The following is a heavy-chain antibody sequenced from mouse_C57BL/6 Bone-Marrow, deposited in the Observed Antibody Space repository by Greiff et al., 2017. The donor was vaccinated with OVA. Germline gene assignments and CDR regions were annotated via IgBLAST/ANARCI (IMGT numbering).Heavy chain of an antibody. Sequence: QVQLQQPGTELVKPAASVKLSCTASGYTFTSYWMHWVRQRPGQGLEWIGNINHSDGGTNYNEKFKSKATLTVDKSSSTAYMQLSCLTSEDPEVYVCARRIGKSGFAYWGEGTLVTVSA. J-gene: IGHJ3*01. CDR3: ARRIGKSGFAY. D-gene: IGHD1-3*01. V-gene: IGHV1-53*01. CDR1: GYTFTSYW. CDR2: INHSDGGT.